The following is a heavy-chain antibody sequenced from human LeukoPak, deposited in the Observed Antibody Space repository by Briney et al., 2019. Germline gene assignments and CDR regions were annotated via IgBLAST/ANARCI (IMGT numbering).Heavy chain of an antibody. J-gene: IGHJ4*02. D-gene: IGHD3-9*01. CDR3: ARQTYDILTGYYY. CDR1: GFTFSSYG. V-gene: IGHV3-30*03. Sequence: GGSLRLSCAASGFTFSSYGMHWVRQAPGKGLEWVAVISYDGSNKYYADSVKGRFTISRDSSKNTLYLQMNSLRAEDTAVYYCARQTYDILTGYYYWGQGTLVTVSS. CDR2: ISYDGSNK.